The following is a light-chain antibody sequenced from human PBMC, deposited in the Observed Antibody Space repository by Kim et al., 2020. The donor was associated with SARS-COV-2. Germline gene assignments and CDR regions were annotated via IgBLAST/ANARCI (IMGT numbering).Light chain of an antibody. CDR1: SLRSYY. CDR2: GKN. J-gene: IGLJ2*01. CDR3: NSRDTNDIVL. Sequence: SELTQDPAVSVALGQTVRITCQGDSLRSYYATWYQQKPGQAPILLIYGKNNRPSGIPDRFSGSSSGNTASLTITGTQAGDEADYYCNSRDTNDIVLFGGGTKLTV. V-gene: IGLV3-19*01.